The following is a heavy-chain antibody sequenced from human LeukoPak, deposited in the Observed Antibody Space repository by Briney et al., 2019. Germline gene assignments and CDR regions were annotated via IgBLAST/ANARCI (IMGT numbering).Heavy chain of an antibody. V-gene: IGHV3-72*01. CDR2: TRNKANSYTT. CDR3: TRDVSGYRHGSRSAFDI. Sequence: GGSLRLSCAASGFTFSTFAMIWVRQAPGKGLEWIGRTRNKANSYTTEYAASVKGRFTISRDDSKNSLYLQMNSLKTEDTAVYYCTRDVSGYRHGSRSAFDIWGQGTMVTVSS. J-gene: IGHJ3*02. CDR1: GFTFSTFA. D-gene: IGHD5-18*01.